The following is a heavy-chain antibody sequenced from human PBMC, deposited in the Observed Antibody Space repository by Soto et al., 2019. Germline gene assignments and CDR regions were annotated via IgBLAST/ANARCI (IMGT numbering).Heavy chain of an antibody. CDR2: ISSSSSTI. Sequence: GGSLRLSCAASGFTFSSYSMNWVRQAPGKGLEWVSYISSSSSTIYYADSVKGRFTIPRDNAKNSLYLQMNSLRDEDKAVYYCARVMPGGVKAATDDYYYYGMDVWGQGTTVTVSS. CDR1: GFTFSSYS. J-gene: IGHJ6*02. D-gene: IGHD2-2*01. CDR3: ARVMPGGVKAATDDYYYYGMDV. V-gene: IGHV3-48*02.